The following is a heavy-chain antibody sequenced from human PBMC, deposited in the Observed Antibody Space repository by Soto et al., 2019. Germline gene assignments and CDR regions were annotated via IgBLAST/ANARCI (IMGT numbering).Heavy chain of an antibody. J-gene: IGHJ3*02. CDR2: IKQDGSEK. V-gene: IGHV3-7*01. D-gene: IGHD3-3*01. CDR3: ARDRGRGVVIPDAFDI. Sequence: GGSLRLSCAASGFTFSSYWMSWVRQAPGKGLEWVANIKQDGSEKYYVDSVKGRFTISRDNAKNSLYLQMNSLRAEDTAVYYWARDRGRGVVIPDAFDIWGQGTMVTVSS. CDR1: GFTFSSYW.